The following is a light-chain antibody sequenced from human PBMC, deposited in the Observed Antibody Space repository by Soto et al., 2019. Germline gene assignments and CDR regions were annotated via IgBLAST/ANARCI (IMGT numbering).Light chain of an antibody. V-gene: IGLV2-14*03. Sequence: QSALTQPASVTGSPGQSITISCTGTSSDVGGYNHVSWYQQHPGKAPKLMIYDVTDRPSGVSNRFSGSKSGNTASLAISGLQAEDEADYYCNSYTSTNTLVFGGGTMLTVL. CDR1: SSDVGGYNH. CDR2: DVT. J-gene: IGLJ2*01. CDR3: NSYTSTNTLV.